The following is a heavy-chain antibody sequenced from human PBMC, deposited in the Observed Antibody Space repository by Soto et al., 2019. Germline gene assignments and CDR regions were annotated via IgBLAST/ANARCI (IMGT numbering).Heavy chain of an antibody. Sequence: PEGFLRLSCIASGVTFTNYAMTWVRQAPGKGLEWVSAISGGDGYTYYSDSMEGRFTVSRDNSKNTLYLQVNSLRVEDTAIYYCAKGRNYGDYAWFDPWGQGTLVTVSS. J-gene: IGHJ5*02. CDR3: AKGRNYGDYAWFDP. CDR1: GVTFTNYA. V-gene: IGHV3-23*01. D-gene: IGHD4-17*01. CDR2: ISGGDGYT.